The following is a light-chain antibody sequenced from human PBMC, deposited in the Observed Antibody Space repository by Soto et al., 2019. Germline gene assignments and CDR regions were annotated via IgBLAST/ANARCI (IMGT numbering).Light chain of an antibody. Sequence: ALTQPPSASGPPGQSVTISCTGTSSDVGGYNYVSWYQQHPGKAPKLMIYEVSKRPSGVPDRFSGSKSGNTASLTVSGLQAEDEADYYCSSYAGSNNYVFGTGTKVTVL. CDR2: EVS. CDR1: SSDVGGYNY. V-gene: IGLV2-8*01. J-gene: IGLJ1*01. CDR3: SSYAGSNNYV.